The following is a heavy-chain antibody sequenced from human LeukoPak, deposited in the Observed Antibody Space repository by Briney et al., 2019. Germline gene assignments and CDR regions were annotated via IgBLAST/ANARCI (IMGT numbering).Heavy chain of an antibody. CDR2: IKQDGSEK. J-gene: IGHJ5*02. D-gene: IGHD2-2*01. CDR3: ARDDCSSISCYHNWFDP. Sequence: GSLRLSCAASGFTFSSHWMSWVRQAPGKGLEWVANIKQDGSEKYYVDSVKGRFTISRDNAKNSLYLQMNSLRAEDTGVYYCARDDCSSISCYHNWFDPWGQGTLVTVSS. CDR1: GFTFSSHW. V-gene: IGHV3-7*01.